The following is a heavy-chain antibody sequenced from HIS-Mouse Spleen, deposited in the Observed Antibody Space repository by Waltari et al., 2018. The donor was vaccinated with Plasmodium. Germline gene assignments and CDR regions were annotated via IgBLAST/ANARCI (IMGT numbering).Heavy chain of an antibody. CDR2: IYYSGST. V-gene: IGHV4-59*01. J-gene: IGHJ3*02. CDR3: ARGNKIVVVPAALVDAFDI. D-gene: IGHD2-2*01. CDR1: GGSISSYY. Sequence: QVQLQESGPGLVKPSETLSLTCTVSGGSISSYYWSWIRQPPGKGLEWIGYIYYSGSTNYNPSLKSRVTISVDTSKNQFSLKLSSVTAADTAVYYCARGNKIVVVPAALVDAFDIWGQGTMVTVSS.